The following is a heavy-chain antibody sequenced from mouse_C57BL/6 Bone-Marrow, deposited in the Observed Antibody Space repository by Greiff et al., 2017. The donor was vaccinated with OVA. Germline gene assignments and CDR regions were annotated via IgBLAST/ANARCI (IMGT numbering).Heavy chain of an antibody. J-gene: IGHJ4*01. CDR2: IWGGGST. CDR1: GFSFTSYG. Sequence: VQLQESGPGLVAPSQSLSITCTVSGFSFTSYGVDWVRQPPGKGLEWLGVIWGGGSTNSNSALMSRLSISKDNSKSQVFLKRDSLQTDDTSMYYGAKHGITTVGRNAMDYGGQGTSVTVSS. CDR3: AKHGITTVGRNAMDY. V-gene: IGHV2-9*01. D-gene: IGHD1-1*01.